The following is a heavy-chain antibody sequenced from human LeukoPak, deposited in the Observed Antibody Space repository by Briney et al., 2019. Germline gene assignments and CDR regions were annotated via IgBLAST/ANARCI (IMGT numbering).Heavy chain of an antibody. D-gene: IGHD3-3*01. J-gene: IGHJ3*02. CDR2: IKQDGSEK. Sequence: PGGSLRLSCAASGFTFSSYWMSWVRQAPGKGLEWVANIKQDGSEKYYVDSVKGRFTISRDNSKNTLYLQMNSLRAEDTAVYYCARDQADYDFWSGFRASAFDIWGQGTMVTVSS. CDR3: ARDQADYDFWSGFRASAFDI. V-gene: IGHV3-7*01. CDR1: GFTFSSYW.